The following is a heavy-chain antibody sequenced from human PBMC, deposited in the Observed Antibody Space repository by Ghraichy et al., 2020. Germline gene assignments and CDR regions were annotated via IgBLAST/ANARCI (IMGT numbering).Heavy chain of an antibody. CDR2: INHSGST. Sequence: SETLSLTCAVYGGSFSGYYWSWIRQPPGKGLEWIGEINHSGSTNYNPSLKSRVTISVDTSKNQFSLKLSSVTAADTAVYYWARRVGKGLVRYFDLWGRGTLVTVSS. V-gene: IGHV4-34*01. CDR3: ARRVGKGLVRYFDL. J-gene: IGHJ2*01. CDR1: GGSFSGYY. D-gene: IGHD6-19*01.